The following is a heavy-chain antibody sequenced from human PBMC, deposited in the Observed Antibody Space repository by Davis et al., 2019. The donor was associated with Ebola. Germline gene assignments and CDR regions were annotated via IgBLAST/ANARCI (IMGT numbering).Heavy chain of an antibody. CDR3: VRDRDLLKFCSGGHCYSTYYGMDV. J-gene: IGHJ6*02. V-gene: IGHV3-74*03. CDR2: ISEDGTQT. Sequence: HTGGSLRLSCAASGFTFGNYWMHWVRQVPGKGLVWVSRISEDGTQTTYADSVKGRFRTSRDNAKNILYLQMDSLRADDTALYYCVRDRDLLKFCSGGHCYSTYYGMDVWGHGTTVTVSS. D-gene: IGHD2-15*01. CDR1: GFTFGNYW.